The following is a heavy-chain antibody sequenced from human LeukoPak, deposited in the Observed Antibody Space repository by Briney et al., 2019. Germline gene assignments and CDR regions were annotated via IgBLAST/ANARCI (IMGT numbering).Heavy chain of an antibody. Sequence: AGGSLRLSCAASGFTFSSSWMTWVRQAPGKGLEWVASINGDGGEIHYVDSVKGRFTISRDNAKNSLYLQMNSLRAEDTAVYYCARDGSIPWGYYMDVWGKGTTVTISS. V-gene: IGHV3-7*01. J-gene: IGHJ6*03. CDR1: GFTFSSSW. D-gene: IGHD2-2*02. CDR2: INGDGGEI. CDR3: ARDGSIPWGYYMDV.